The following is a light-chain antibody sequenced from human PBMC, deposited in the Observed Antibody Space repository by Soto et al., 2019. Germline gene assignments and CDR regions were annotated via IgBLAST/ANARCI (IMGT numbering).Light chain of an antibody. CDR1: SSDVGAYNY. J-gene: IGLJ1*01. V-gene: IGLV2-11*01. Sequence: PRSVSGSPGQSVTISCTGTSSDVGAYNYVSWYQQHPGKAPKLMIYDVSKRPSGVPDRFSGSKSGNTASLTISGLQADDEADYYCCSYAGSYTLIFGTGTKVTVL. CDR3: CSYAGSYTLI. CDR2: DVS.